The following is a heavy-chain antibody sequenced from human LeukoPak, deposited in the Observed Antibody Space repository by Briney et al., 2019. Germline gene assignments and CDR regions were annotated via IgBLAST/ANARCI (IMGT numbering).Heavy chain of an antibody. V-gene: IGHV1-24*01. CDR3: ARDLRGYYFGGFDI. Sequence: ASVKVSCKVSGYTLTELSMHWVRQAPGKGREWMGGFDPEDGETIYAQKFQGRVTMTEDTSTDTAYMELSSLRAEDTAVYYCARDLRGYYFGGFDIWGQGTMVTVS. J-gene: IGHJ3*02. CDR2: FDPEDGET. CDR1: GYTLTELS. D-gene: IGHD3-3*01.